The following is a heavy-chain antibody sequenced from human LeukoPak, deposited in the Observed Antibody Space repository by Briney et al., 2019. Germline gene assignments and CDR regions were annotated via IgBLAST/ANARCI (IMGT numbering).Heavy chain of an antibody. CDR1: GGSFSGYY. CDR2: INNSGST. J-gene: IGHJ4*02. Sequence: ASETLSLTCAVYGGSFSGYYWSWIRQPPGKGLEWIGEINNSGSTNYNPSLKSRVTISVDTSKNQFSLKLSSVTAADTAVYYCARAPYYDSSGQVDYWGQGTLVTVSS. D-gene: IGHD3-22*01. V-gene: IGHV4-34*01. CDR3: ARAPYYDSSGQVDY.